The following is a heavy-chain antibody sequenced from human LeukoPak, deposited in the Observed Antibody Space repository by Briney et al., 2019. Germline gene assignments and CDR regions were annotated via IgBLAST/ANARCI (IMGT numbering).Heavy chain of an antibody. D-gene: IGHD2-2*01. Sequence: ASVKVSCKASGYTFTSYGISWVRQAPGQGLEWMGWISAYNGNTNYAQKLQGRVTMTTDTSTSTAYIELRSLRSDDTAVYYCARVGGGIVPAAMRFDPWGQGTLVTVSS. J-gene: IGHJ5*02. CDR3: ARVGGGIVPAAMRFDP. CDR2: ISAYNGNT. CDR1: GYTFTSYG. V-gene: IGHV1-18*01.